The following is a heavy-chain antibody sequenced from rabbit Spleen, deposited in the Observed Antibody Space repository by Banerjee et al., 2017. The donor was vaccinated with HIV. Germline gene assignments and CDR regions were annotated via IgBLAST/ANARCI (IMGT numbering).Heavy chain of an antibody. J-gene: IGHJ4*01. CDR1: GFSFGDKAV. CDR2: INVVTGKA. CDR3: ARDLPGVIGWNFGW. D-gene: IGHD1-1*01. Sequence: QEQLVESGGGLVQPGESLKLSCTASGFSFGDKAVMCWVRQAPGKGLEWIACINVVTGKAVYASWAKGRYTFSVTSSTTVTLEMTSLTAADTATYFCARDLPGVIGWNFGWWGPGTLVTVS. V-gene: IGHV1S45*01.